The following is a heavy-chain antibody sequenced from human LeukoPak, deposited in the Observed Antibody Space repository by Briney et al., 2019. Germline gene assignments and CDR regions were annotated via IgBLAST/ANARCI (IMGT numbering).Heavy chain of an antibody. CDR1: GXIFSNFA. Sequence: GRSLRLACAASGXIFSNFAMHWVRQAPGKGLEWVAFVSYDGGTKYYADSVKGRFTISRDNSKNTLFLQMSSLRAEDTAVYYCARDYYDDSSDSFDSWGQGTLVTVSS. CDR2: VSYDGGTK. V-gene: IGHV3-30-3*01. D-gene: IGHD3-22*01. J-gene: IGHJ4*02. CDR3: ARDYYDDSSDSFDS.